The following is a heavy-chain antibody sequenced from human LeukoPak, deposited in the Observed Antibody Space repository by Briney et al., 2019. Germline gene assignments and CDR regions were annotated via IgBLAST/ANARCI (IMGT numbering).Heavy chain of an antibody. CDR2: INHSGST. CDR3: ARGELGPPYCSSTSCFGIDP. V-gene: IGHV4-34*01. CDR1: GGSISSYY. D-gene: IGHD2-2*01. J-gene: IGHJ5*02. Sequence: SEALSLTCTVSGGSISSYYWSWIRQPPGKGLEWIGEINHSGSTNYNPSLKSRVTISVDTSKNQFSLKLSSVTAADTAVYYCARGELGPPYCSSTSCFGIDPWGQGTLVTVSS.